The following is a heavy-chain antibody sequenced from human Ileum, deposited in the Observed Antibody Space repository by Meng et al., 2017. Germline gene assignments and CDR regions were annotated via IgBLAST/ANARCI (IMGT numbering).Heavy chain of an antibody. Sequence: VHWEGSGPGLVEPSGTLSPPCAVSCRSISSSDWWSWVRQPPGKGLEWIAEMNLGGSPNYNPSLKSRVTMSVDKSNDHLSLQLTSVTAADTAVYYCAHIFDSWGQGTLVTVAS. CDR2: MNLGGSP. CDR1: CRSISSSDW. J-gene: IGHJ4*02. CDR3: AHIFDS. V-gene: IGHV4-4*02.